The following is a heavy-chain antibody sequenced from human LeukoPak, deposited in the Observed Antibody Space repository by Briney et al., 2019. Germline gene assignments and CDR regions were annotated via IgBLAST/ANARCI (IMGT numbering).Heavy chain of an antibody. CDR3: ARARTGDY. CDR1: GFTFNSYA. D-gene: IGHD1-14*01. Sequence: AGGSLRLSCAASGFTFNSYAMSWVRQAPGKGLEWVSYISSSTGTIYYADSVKGRFTISRDSAKNSLYLQMDSLRDDDTAVYYCARARTGDYWGQGTLVTVSS. V-gene: IGHV3-48*02. CDR2: ISSSTGTI. J-gene: IGHJ4*02.